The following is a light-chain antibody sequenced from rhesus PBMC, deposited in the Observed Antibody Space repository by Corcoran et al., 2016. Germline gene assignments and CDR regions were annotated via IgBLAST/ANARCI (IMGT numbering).Light chain of an antibody. CDR1: QSFSTW. Sequence: DIQMTQSPSSLSSPVGDTVTITCRASQSFSTWLDWYQQKPGKAPKLLIYKASSLQSGVSSRFSGSGSGTDFTRTISSLQPEDFATYYCLQYSSSPYSFGQGTKVEIK. J-gene: IGKJ2*01. V-gene: IGKV1-22*01. CDR2: KAS. CDR3: LQYSSSPYS.